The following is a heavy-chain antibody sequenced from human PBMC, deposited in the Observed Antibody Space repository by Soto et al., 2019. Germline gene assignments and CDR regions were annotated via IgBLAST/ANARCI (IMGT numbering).Heavy chain of an antibody. V-gene: IGHV1-69*01. CDR1: GDTLSYSA. CDR2: ITPSFGSP. D-gene: IGHD5-18*01. CDR3: ATYFTAVAYFEN. J-gene: IGHJ4*02. Sequence: QVQLVQPGAEVRKPGSSVRISCTASGDTLSYSAIGWLRQAPGQGLEWMGGITPSFGSPVYARKFQGRVTIAADHMILNNLRSDDTAMYFCATYFTAVAYFENWGQGTLVTVSS.